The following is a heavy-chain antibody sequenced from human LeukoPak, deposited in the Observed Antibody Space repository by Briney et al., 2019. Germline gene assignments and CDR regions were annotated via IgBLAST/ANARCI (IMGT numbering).Heavy chain of an antibody. V-gene: IGHV3-9*01. Sequence: GGSLRLSCAASGFTFDDYAMHWVRQAPGKGLEWVSGISWNSGSIGYADSVKGRFTISRDNAKNSLYLQMNSLRAEDTAVYYCAISPRSGSRKTRFDYWGQGTLVTVSS. J-gene: IGHJ4*02. CDR3: AISPRSGSRKTRFDY. CDR1: GFTFDDYA. D-gene: IGHD3-10*01. CDR2: ISWNSGSI.